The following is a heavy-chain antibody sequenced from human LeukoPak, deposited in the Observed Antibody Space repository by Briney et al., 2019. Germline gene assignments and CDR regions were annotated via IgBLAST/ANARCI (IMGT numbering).Heavy chain of an antibody. CDR3: ARHGSSWSFFDI. D-gene: IGHD6-13*01. CDR2: IYYSGST. CDR1: GGSISSYY. J-gene: IGHJ3*02. V-gene: IGHV4-59*01. Sequence: SETLSLTCTVSGGSISSYYWSWIRQPPGKGLEWIGYIYYSGSTNYNPSLKSRVTISVDTSKNQFSLKLSSVTAADTAVYYCARHGSSWSFFDIWGQGTMVTVSS.